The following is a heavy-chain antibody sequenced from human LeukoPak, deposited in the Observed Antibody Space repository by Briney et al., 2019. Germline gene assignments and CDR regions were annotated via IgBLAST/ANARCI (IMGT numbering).Heavy chain of an antibody. V-gene: IGHV1-2*02. CDR2: INPNSGGT. CDR1: GYTFTGYY. D-gene: IGHD2-15*01. J-gene: IGHJ6*03. Sequence: VASVKVSCKASGYTFTGYYMHWVRQAPGQGLEWMGWINPNSGGTNYAQKFQGRVTMTRDTSISTAYMELSRLRSDDTAVYYCARDQLGYCSGGSCTHYYYYYMDVWGKGTTVTISS. CDR3: ARDQLGYCSGGSCTHYYYYYMDV.